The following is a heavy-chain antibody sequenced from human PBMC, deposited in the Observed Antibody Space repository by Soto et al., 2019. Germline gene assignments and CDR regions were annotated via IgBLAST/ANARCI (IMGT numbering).Heavy chain of an antibody. Sequence: EVQLVESGGGLVQPGGSLRLSCAASGFTFSSYSMNWVRQAPGKGLEWVSYISSSSSTIYYADSVKGRFTISRDNAKNSLYLQMNSLRAEDTAVYYCARDSPWVVAATRDAFDIWGQGKMVTVSS. CDR1: GFTFSSYS. D-gene: IGHD2-15*01. CDR3: ARDSPWVVAATRDAFDI. CDR2: ISSSSSTI. J-gene: IGHJ3*02. V-gene: IGHV3-48*01.